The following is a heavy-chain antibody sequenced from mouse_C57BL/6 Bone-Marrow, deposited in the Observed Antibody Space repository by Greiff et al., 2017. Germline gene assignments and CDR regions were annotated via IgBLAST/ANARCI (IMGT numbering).Heavy chain of an antibody. CDR2: IRNTANNHAT. CDR1: GFTFSDAW. J-gene: IGHJ3*01. D-gene: IGHD2-14*01. V-gene: IGHV6-6*01. CDR3: TRGWYGAWFAY. Sequence: DVTLVESGGGLVQPGGSMKLSCAASGFTFSDAWMDWVRQSPETGLEWVAEIRNTANNHATYYAESVKGRFTISRDDSKSSVYLQMNSLRAEDTGIYYSTRGWYGAWFAYWGQGTLVTVAA.